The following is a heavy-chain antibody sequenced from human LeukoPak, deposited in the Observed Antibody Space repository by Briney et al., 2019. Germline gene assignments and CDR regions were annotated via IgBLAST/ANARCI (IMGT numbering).Heavy chain of an antibody. CDR1: GFTFSNYG. V-gene: IGHV3-33*01. J-gene: IGHJ4*02. CDR2: IWYDGSNE. CDR3: ARVGYSGSYSSDY. D-gene: IGHD1-26*01. Sequence: HGGSLRLSCAASGFTFSNYGMHWVRQAPGKGLEWVAVIWYDGSNEYYADSVKGRFTISRDNSKNTLYLQMNSLRAEDTAVFYCARVGYSGSYSSDYWGQGTLVTVSS.